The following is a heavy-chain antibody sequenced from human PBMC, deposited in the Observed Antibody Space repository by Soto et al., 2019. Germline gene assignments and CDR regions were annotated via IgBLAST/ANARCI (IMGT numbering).Heavy chain of an antibody. J-gene: IGHJ4*02. D-gene: IGHD6-13*01. CDR3: ARGRRLYSSSWYLPDY. V-gene: IGHV4-34*01. CDR1: GGSFSGYY. Sequence: SETLSLTCAVYGGSFSGYYWSWIRQPPGKGLEWIGEINHSGSTNYNPSLKSRVTISVDTSKNQFSLKLSSVTAADTAVYYCARGRRLYSSSWYLPDYWGQGTLVTVSS. CDR2: INHSGST.